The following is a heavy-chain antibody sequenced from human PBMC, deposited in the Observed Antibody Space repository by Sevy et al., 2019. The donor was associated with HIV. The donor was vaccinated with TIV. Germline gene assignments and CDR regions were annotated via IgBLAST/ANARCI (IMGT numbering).Heavy chain of an antibody. V-gene: IGHV1-2*02. J-gene: IGHJ3*02. D-gene: IGHD3-22*01. CDR2: INPNSGGT. Sequence: ASVKVSCKASGYTFSDYIMHWVRQAPGQGLEWMGWINPNSGGTNYAQRFRGRVTMTRDTSISTAYMELSRLRSDDTAVYYCASLSGYYYDSSRYYNTDAFDIWGQGTMVTVSS. CDR1: GYTFSDYI. CDR3: ASLSGYYYDSSRYYNTDAFDI.